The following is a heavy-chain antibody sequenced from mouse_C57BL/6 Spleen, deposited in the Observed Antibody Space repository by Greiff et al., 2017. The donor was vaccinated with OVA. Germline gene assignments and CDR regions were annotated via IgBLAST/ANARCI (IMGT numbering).Heavy chain of an antibody. CDR3: AAGNYEAWFAY. J-gene: IGHJ3*01. Sequence: VKLQESGPELVKPGASVKISCKASGYAFSSSWMNWVKPRPGKGLEWIGRIYPGDGDTNYNGKFKGKATLTADKSSSTAYMQLSSLTSEDSAVYFCAAGNYEAWFAYWGQGTLVTVSA. CDR2: IYPGDGDT. D-gene: IGHD2-1*01. CDR1: GYAFSSSW. V-gene: IGHV1-82*01.